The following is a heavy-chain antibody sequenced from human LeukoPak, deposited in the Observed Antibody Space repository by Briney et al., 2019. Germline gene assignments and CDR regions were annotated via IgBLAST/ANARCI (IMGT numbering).Heavy chain of an antibody. CDR1: GGSISSWY. CDR3: AGPKLWGLQH. D-gene: IGHD3-16*01. V-gene: IGHV4-4*07. CDR2: IYGSGSA. Sequence: SETLSLTCTVSGGSISSWYWTWIRQPAGKGLEWNGRIYGSGSADYNPSLKSRVTMSADTSKNQFSLKVKSVTAADTAVYYCAGPKLWGLQHCGQGTLVTVSS. J-gene: IGHJ1*01.